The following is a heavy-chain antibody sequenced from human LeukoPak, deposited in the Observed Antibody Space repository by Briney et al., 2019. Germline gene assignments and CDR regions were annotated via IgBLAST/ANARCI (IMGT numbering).Heavy chain of an antibody. D-gene: IGHD6-19*01. V-gene: IGHV3-23*01. CDR2: ISGSGGST. Sequence: PGGSLRLSCAASGFTFSSYAMSWVRQAPGKGLEWVSAISGSGGSTYYADSVKGRFTISRDNSKNTLYLQMNSLRAEDTAVYYCAKDGGSGWLLCYFDYWGQGTLVTVSS. CDR3: AKDGGSGWLLCYFDY. J-gene: IGHJ4*02. CDR1: GFTFSSYA.